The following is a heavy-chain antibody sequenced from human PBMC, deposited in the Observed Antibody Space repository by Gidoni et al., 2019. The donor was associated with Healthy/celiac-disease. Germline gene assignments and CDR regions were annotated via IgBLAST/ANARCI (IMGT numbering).Heavy chain of an antibody. Sequence: QVQLVQSGAEVKKPGSSVKVSCKASAGHFISYAIRWVRQAPGQGLEWMGGIIPIFGTANYAQKFQGRVTITADKSTSTAYMELSSLRSEDTAVYYCARVSYGDYIGGALDYWGQGTLVTVSS. CDR1: AGHFISYA. CDR2: IIPIFGTA. D-gene: IGHD4-17*01. J-gene: IGHJ4*02. CDR3: ARVSYGDYIGGALDY. V-gene: IGHV1-69*06.